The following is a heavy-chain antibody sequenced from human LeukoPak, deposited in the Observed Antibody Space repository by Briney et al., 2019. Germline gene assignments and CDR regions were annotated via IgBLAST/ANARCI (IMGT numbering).Heavy chain of an antibody. CDR3: ARGVVVAGSAFDI. J-gene: IGHJ3*02. V-gene: IGHV4-34*01. CDR2: INHGGST. D-gene: IGHD6-19*01. Sequence: ETLSLTCAVYGGSSSGYYWSWVRQPPGKGLEWIGEINHGGSTNYNPSLKSRVTISVDMSKNQFSLKLSSVTAADTAVYYCARGVVVAGSAFDIWGQGTMVTVSS. CDR1: GGSSSGYY.